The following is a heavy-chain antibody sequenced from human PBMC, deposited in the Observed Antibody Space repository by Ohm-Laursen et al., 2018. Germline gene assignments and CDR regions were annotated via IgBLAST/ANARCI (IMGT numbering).Heavy chain of an antibody. CDR3: ASPPQGSSRHTGWYYYYGMDV. D-gene: IGHD6-6*01. CDR1: GYTFTSYY. J-gene: IGHJ6*02. Sequence: ASVKVSCKASGYTFTSYYMHWVRQAPGQGLEWMGIINPSGGSTSYAQKFQGRVTMTRDTSTSTVYMELSSLRSEDTAVYYCASPPQGSSRHTGWYYYYGMDVWGQGTTVTVSS. V-gene: IGHV1-46*01. CDR2: INPSGGST.